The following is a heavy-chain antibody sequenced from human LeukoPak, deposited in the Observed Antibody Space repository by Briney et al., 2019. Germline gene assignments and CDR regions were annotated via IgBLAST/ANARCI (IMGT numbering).Heavy chain of an antibody. Sequence: ASVKVSCKASGYTFTGYYMHWVRQAPGQGLEWMGWINPSSGGTHYAQRFQGRVTMTRDTSISTDYMDLRRLRSDDTAVYYCARGGFRGSAYYMDVWGKGTTVTISS. CDR1: GYTFTGYY. CDR3: ARGGFRGSAYYMDV. D-gene: IGHD3-10*01. CDR2: INPSSGGT. J-gene: IGHJ6*03. V-gene: IGHV1-2*02.